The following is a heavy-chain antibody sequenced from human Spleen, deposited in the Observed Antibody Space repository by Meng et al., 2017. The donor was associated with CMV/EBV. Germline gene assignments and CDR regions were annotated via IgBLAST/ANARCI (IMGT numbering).Heavy chain of an antibody. CDR1: GGSFSGFY. J-gene: IGHJ6*02. D-gene: IGHD1-26*01. V-gene: IGHV4-34*01. Sequence: GSLRFSCAVYGGSFSGFYWSWIRQPPGKGLEWIGAISHSGSTNYKPSLKSRVTISVDTSKNQFSLRLNSLTAADTAVYYCARAMGSPPRSKLLGSRRTRDFYYTLDVWGQGTTVTVSS. CDR2: ISHSGST. CDR3: ARAMGSPPRSKLLGSRRTRDFYYTLDV.